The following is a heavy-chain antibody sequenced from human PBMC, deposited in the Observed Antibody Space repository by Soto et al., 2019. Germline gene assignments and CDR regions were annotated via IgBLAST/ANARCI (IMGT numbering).Heavy chain of an antibody. CDR1: GGSFSGYY. Sequence: PSETLSLTCAVYGGSFSGYYWSWIRQPPGKGLEWIGYIYYSGSTNYNPSLKSRVTISVDTSKNQFSLKLSSVTAADTAVYYCAGGSWFDPWGQGTLVTVSS. J-gene: IGHJ5*02. CDR3: AGGSWFDP. V-gene: IGHV4-59*01. D-gene: IGHD3-16*01. CDR2: IYYSGST.